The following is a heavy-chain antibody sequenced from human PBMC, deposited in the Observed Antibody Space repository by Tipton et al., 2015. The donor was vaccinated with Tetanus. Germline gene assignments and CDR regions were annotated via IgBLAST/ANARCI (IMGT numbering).Heavy chain of an antibody. J-gene: IGHJ3*02. D-gene: IGHD5-18*01. Sequence: VQSGAEVKKTGSSVKISCKASGYTLTYRYLHWVRQAPGQALEWMGWITPFNNNTNYAQKFQDRVSFSSDRSMSTAYMEVSSLRSADTAMYYCATREDTALVIAESDAPDIWGQGTMVTVSS. CDR3: ATREDTALVIAESDAPDI. CDR2: ITPFNNNT. V-gene: IGHV1-45*02. CDR1: GYTLTYRY.